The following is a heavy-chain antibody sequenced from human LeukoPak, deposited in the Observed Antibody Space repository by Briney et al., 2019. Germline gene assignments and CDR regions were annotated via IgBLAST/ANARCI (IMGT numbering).Heavy chain of an antibody. CDR2: IYSGGST. CDR3: ARVNSARGALDY. CDR1: GFTVSSNY. V-gene: IGHV3-53*01. D-gene: IGHD3-10*01. J-gene: IGHJ4*02. Sequence: GGSLRLSCAASGFTVSSNYMSWVRQALGKGLEWVSVIYSGGSTYYADSVKGRFTISRDNSKNTLYLQMNSLRAEDTAVYYCARVNSARGALDYWGQRTLVTVPS.